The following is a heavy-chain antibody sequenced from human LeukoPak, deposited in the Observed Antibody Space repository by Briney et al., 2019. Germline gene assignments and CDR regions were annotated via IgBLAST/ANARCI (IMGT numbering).Heavy chain of an antibody. CDR3: RANLRDFDY. Sequence: ATVKVSCKASGGTFSSYAISWVRQAPGQGLEWMGGIIPIFGTANYAQKFQGRVTITADESTSTAYMELSSLRSEDTAVYYCRANLRDFDYWGQGTLVTVSS. CDR2: IIPIFGTA. V-gene: IGHV1-69*13. CDR1: GGTFSSYA. D-gene: IGHD4/OR15-4a*01. J-gene: IGHJ4*02.